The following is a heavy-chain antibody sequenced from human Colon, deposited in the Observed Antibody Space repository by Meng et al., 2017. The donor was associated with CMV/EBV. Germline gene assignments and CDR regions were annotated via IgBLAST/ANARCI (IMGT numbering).Heavy chain of an antibody. CDR1: GFTFSTYN. D-gene: IGHD2-2*02. Sequence: GGSLRLSCAASGFTFSTYNMNWVRQAPGKGLEWVANIKQDGSLESYVDSVKGRFFVSRDNAKNSLFLQMNSLRAEDTGVYFCARGGCISSSCYRDYYYYGMDVWGQGTTVTVSS. CDR3: ARGGCISSSCYRDYYYYGMDV. V-gene: IGHV3-7*01. CDR2: IKQDGSLE. J-gene: IGHJ6*02.